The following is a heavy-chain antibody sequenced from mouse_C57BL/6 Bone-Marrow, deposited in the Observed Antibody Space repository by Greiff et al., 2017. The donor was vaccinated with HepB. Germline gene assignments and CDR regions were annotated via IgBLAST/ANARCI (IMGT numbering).Heavy chain of an antibody. CDR2: IRNKANGYTT. V-gene: IGHV7-3*01. CDR3: ARQDYYGYDGLAY. J-gene: IGHJ3*01. CDR1: GFTFTEYY. D-gene: IGHD2-2*01. Sequence: VQLKESGGGLVKPGGSLSLSCAASGFTFTEYYMSWVRQPPGKALEWLGFIRNKANGYTTEYSASVKGRFTISRDNSHSMLYLQMNALRAEDSATYYCARQDYYGYDGLAYWGQGTLVTVSA.